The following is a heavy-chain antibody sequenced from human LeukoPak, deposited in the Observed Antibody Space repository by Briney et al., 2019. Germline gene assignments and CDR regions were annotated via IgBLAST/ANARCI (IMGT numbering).Heavy chain of an antibody. V-gene: IGHV1-2*02. J-gene: IGHJ4*02. CDR1: GYTFTGYY. CDR3: ARRPINCIITNCYVDY. Sequence: ASVKVSCKASGYTFTGYYMHWVRQAPGQGLEWMGWINPNSGGTNYAQKFQGRVTMTRDTSISTAYMELSRLRSDDTAVYFCARRPINCIITNCYVDYWGQGTLVTVSS. D-gene: IGHD2-2*01. CDR2: INPNSGGT.